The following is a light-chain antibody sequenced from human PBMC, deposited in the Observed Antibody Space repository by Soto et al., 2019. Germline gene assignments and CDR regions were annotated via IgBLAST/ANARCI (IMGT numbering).Light chain of an antibody. CDR2: DAS. CDR3: QQRSHWLT. V-gene: IGKV3-11*01. CDR1: QSVSSY. Sequence: EIGVTQSPATLSWSPGERATLSCRASQSVSSYLAWYQQKPGQAPRLLIYDASNRATGIPARFGGSGSGTDFTLTISRLEPDDFAVYYCQQRSHWLTFGQGTKVDIK. J-gene: IGKJ1*01.